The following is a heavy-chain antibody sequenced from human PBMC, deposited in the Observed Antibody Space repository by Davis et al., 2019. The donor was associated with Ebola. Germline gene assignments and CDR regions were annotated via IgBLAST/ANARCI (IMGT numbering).Heavy chain of an antibody. J-gene: IGHJ6*02. Sequence: SETLSLTCTVSGGSISSGGYYWSWIRQHPGKGLEWIGYIYYSGSTYYNPSLKSRVTISVDTSKNQFSLKLSSVTAADTAVYYCARGYDFWVWGMDVWGQGTTVTVSS. V-gene: IGHV4-31*03. D-gene: IGHD3-3*01. CDR1: GGSISSGGYY. CDR3: ARGYDFWVWGMDV. CDR2: IYYSGST.